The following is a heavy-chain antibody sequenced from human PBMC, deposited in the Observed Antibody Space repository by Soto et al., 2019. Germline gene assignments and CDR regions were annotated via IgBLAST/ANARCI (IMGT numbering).Heavy chain of an antibody. CDR1: GFTIGSYG. CDR3: VKDKERGGYDSDFDS. D-gene: IGHD3-3*01. Sequence: EVQVLESGGGLVQPGGSLRLSCAASGFTIGSYGMGWVRQAPGKGLEWVSTITGGNTYYAASVKGRFTISRDNYKNTLYLQMGSLRAEDTALYYCVKDKERGGYDSDFDSWGQGTLVTVSS. J-gene: IGHJ4*02. V-gene: IGHV3-23*01. CDR2: ITGGNT.